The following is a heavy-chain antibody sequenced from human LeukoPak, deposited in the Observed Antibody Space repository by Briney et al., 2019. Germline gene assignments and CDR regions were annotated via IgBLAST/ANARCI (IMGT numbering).Heavy chain of an antibody. V-gene: IGHV1-2*02. Sequence: ASVKVSSKASGFTLTDYYMHWVRQIPGQGFEWMGWINPNSDTTNYAQKFQGRVTMTRDTSISTAYMELSRLRSDDTAFYYCARYKLVRGVMFDHWGQGTLVTVPS. J-gene: IGHJ4*02. D-gene: IGHD3-10*01. CDR3: ARYKLVRGVMFDH. CDR1: GFTLTDYY. CDR2: INPNSDTT.